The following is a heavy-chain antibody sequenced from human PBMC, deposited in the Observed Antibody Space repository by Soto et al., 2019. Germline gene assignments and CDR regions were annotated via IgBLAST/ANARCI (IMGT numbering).Heavy chain of an antibody. Sequence: SETQSLTCSVSGGTIRSYYWRWIRQPPGKGLEWIAYIYYSVTSYNPSLKSRVSISLDTSNNQISLKLTSVTAADTAVYYCARDKITGLFDYWGQGTLVTVSS. D-gene: IGHD2-8*02. CDR2: IYYSVT. J-gene: IGHJ4*02. CDR3: ARDKITGLFDY. CDR1: GGTIRSYY. V-gene: IGHV4-59*12.